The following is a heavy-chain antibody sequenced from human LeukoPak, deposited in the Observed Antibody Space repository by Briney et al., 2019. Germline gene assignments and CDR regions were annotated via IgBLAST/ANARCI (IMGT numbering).Heavy chain of an antibody. CDR3: ARESSDIVVVVAANRINWFDP. V-gene: IGHV1-69*04. J-gene: IGHJ5*02. CDR2: IIPILGIA. D-gene: IGHD2-15*01. CDR1: GGTFSSYA. Sequence: SVKVSCKASGGTFSSYAIRWVRQAPGQGLEWMGRIIPILGIANYAQKIQGRVTITADKSTSTAYMELSSLRSEDTAVYYCARESSDIVVVVAANRINWFDPWGQGTLVTVSS.